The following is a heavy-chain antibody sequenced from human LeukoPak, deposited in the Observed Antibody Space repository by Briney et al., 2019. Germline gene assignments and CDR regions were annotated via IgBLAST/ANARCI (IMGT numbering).Heavy chain of an antibody. CDR1: GGTFSSYA. CDR2: IIPIFGTA. V-gene: IGHV1-69*06. J-gene: IGHJ4*02. D-gene: IGHD5-18*01. CDR3: ATFVDTAMVHFDY. Sequence: ASVKVSCKASGGTFSSYAISWVRQAPGQGLEWMGGIIPIFGTANYAQKFQGRVTITADKSTSTAYMELSSLRSEDTAVYYCATFVDTAMVHFDYWGQETLVTVSS.